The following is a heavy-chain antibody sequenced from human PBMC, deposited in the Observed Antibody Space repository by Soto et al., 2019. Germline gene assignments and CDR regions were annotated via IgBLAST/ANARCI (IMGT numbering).Heavy chain of an antibody. CDR1: GGSISSYY. V-gene: IGHV4-59*08. CDR3: AIRDGWSFDI. Sequence: QVQLQESGPGLVKPSETLSLTCTVSGGSISSYYWSWIRQPPGKGLEWIGYIYYIGRTNYNPSLNSRLTISVDTTKNQYSLMLRSVTAADMALYYCAIRDGWSFDIWGQGTKVAVSS. J-gene: IGHJ3*02. CDR2: IYYIGRT. D-gene: IGHD2-15*01.